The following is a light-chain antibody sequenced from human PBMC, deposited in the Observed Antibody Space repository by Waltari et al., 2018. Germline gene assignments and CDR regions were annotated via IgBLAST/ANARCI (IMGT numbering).Light chain of an antibody. J-gene: IGKJ1*01. V-gene: IGKV3-20*01. CDR1: QSVSSNF. Sequence: EIVLTQSPGTLSLSPGETAALSCRASQSVSSNFLAWYPQKPGQAPRLLIFGASNRATGIPDRFSGSGSETDFTLTVSRLEPEDFAVDYCQQYGSSPQAFGQGTKVEI. CDR2: GAS. CDR3: QQYGSSPQA.